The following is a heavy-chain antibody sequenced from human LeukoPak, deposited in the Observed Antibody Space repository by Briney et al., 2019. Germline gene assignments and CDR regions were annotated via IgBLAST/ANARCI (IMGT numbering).Heavy chain of an antibody. V-gene: IGHV4-59*01. CDR2: IYDSGST. Sequence: PSETLSLTCTVSGGSINNYWSWIRQPPGKGLEWIGYIYDSGSTNYNPSLKSRVTISVDTSKNQFSLKLSSVTAADTAVYYCACLTTADAFDIWGQGTMVTVSS. CDR3: ACLTTADAFDI. CDR1: GGSINNY. D-gene: IGHD3-22*01. J-gene: IGHJ3*02.